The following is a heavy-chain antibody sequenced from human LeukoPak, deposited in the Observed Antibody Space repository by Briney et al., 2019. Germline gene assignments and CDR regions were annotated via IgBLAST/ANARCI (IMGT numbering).Heavy chain of an antibody. Sequence: GGSLRLSCAAYGFTFSGSAMHWVRQASGKGLEWVGRIRSKANSYATAYAASVKGRFTISRDDSKNTAYLQMNSLKTEDTAVYYCTSGLYCSSTSCYEEGAFDYWGQGTLVTVSS. CDR1: GFTFSGSA. CDR2: IRSKANSYAT. J-gene: IGHJ4*02. V-gene: IGHV3-73*01. D-gene: IGHD2-2*01. CDR3: TSGLYCSSTSCYEEGAFDY.